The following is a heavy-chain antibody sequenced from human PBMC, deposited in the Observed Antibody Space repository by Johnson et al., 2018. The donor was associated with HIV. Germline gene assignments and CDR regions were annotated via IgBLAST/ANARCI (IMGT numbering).Heavy chain of an antibody. V-gene: IGHV3-7*01. Sequence: VQLVESGGGLVQPGGSLRLSCAASRFTFSSYWMTWVRQAPGKGLEWVANIKQDGSEKYYVDSVKGRFTISRDNPKNSLYLQMNSLRAEDTAVYYCARAWKSAFDIWGQGTMVTVSS. D-gene: IGHD1-1*01. J-gene: IGHJ3*02. CDR2: IKQDGSEK. CDR3: ARAWKSAFDI. CDR1: RFTFSSYW.